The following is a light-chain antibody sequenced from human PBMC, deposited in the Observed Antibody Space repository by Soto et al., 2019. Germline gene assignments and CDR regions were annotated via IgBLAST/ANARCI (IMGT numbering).Light chain of an antibody. V-gene: IGKV1-5*01. J-gene: IGKJ5*01. CDR2: DVF. CDR1: QIISSS. CDR3: QQYDSFSVT. Sequence: DIQLTQSPSTLSAYVGDRVTITCRASQIISSSLAWYQQKPGKAPKLLIYDVFNLESGVPSRFSGSGSGTEFTLTISSLQPDDFATYYCQQYDSFSVTFGQGTRLEI.